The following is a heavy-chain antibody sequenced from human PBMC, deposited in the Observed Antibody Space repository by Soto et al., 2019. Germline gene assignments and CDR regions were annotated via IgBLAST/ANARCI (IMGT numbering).Heavy chain of an antibody. CDR2: IDPSDSYT. Sequence: LGESLKISCKGSGYSFTSYWISRVRQMPGKGLEWMGRIDPSDSYTNYSPSFQGHVTISADKSISTAYLQWSSLKASDTAMYYCARPLSRGGYYYYYGMDVWGQGTTVTVSS. V-gene: IGHV5-10-1*01. D-gene: IGHD3-16*01. J-gene: IGHJ6*02. CDR3: ARPLSRGGYYYYYGMDV. CDR1: GYSFTSYW.